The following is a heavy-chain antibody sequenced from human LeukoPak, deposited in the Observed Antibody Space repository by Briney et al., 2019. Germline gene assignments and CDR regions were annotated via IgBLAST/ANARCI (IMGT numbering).Heavy chain of an antibody. D-gene: IGHD3-22*01. J-gene: IGHJ4*02. V-gene: IGHV3-7*01. CDR2: IKQDGSKK. CDR3: ARDPMIDH. Sequence: PGGSLRLSCAASEFTFSTYWMSWVRQAPGKGLEWVADIKQDGSKKYYVDSVRGRFTISRDNAKNSLYLQMNTLRAEDTAVYYCARDPMIDHWGQGTLVTVSS. CDR1: EFTFSTYW.